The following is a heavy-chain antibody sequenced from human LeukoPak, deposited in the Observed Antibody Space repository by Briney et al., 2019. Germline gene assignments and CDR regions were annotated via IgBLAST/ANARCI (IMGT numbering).Heavy chain of an antibody. CDR2: INSDGSVT. CDR3: ARSSHYTIPFDS. Sequence: GGSLRLSCAASGLRFSSYWMHWVRQAPGKGLVWVSRINSDGSVTSFADSVKGRFTISRDNAKNTVYLQMNSLTVEDTAVYFCARSSHYTIPFDSWGQEMLVTVSS. V-gene: IGHV3-74*01. CDR1: GLRFSSYW. D-gene: IGHD2-2*02. J-gene: IGHJ5*01.